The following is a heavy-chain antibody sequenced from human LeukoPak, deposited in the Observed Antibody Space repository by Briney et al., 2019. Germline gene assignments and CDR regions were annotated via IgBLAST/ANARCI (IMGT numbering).Heavy chain of an antibody. CDR3: ARQSGYDFWFDP. D-gene: IGHD5-12*01. J-gene: IGHJ5*02. CDR2: IYYSGST. CDR1: GGSISSYY. V-gene: IGHV4-59*08. Sequence: SETLSLTCTVSGGSISSYYWSWIRQPPGKGLEWIGYIYYSGSTNYNPSLKSRVTISVDTSKNQFSLKLSSVTAADTAVYYCARQSGYDFWFDPWGQGTLVTVSS.